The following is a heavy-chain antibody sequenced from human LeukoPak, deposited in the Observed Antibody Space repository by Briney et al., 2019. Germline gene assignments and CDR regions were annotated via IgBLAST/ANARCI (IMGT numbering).Heavy chain of an antibody. V-gene: IGHV3-30*18. CDR2: ISYDGSNK. J-gene: IGHJ4*02. Sequence: GGSLRLSCAASGFTFSSYGMHWVRQAPGKGLEWVAVISYDGSNKYYADSVKGRFTISRDNSKNTLYLQMNSLRAEDTAVYYCAKDAAIAVAGTWWYYFDYWGQGTLVTASS. D-gene: IGHD6-19*01. CDR1: GFTFSSYG. CDR3: AKDAAIAVAGTWWYYFDY.